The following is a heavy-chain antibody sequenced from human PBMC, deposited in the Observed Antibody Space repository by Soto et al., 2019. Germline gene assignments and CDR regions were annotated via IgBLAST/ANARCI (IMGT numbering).Heavy chain of an antibody. V-gene: IGHV6-1*01. CDR1: GDSVSSNSAA. J-gene: IGHJ6*02. Sequence: SQTLSLTCAISGDSVSSNSAAWNWIRQSPSRGLEWLGRTYYRSKWYNDYAVSVKSRITINPDTSKNQFSLQLNSVTPEDTAVYYCVRMTIFGVVISSPYYYYGMDVWGQGTTVTVSS. D-gene: IGHD3-3*01. CDR2: TYYRSKWYN. CDR3: VRMTIFGVVISSPYYYYGMDV.